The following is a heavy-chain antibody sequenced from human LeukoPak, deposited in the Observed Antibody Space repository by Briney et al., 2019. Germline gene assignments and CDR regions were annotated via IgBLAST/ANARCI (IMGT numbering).Heavy chain of an antibody. V-gene: IGHV4-59*01. CDR3: ARDYGSGNYYDALKV. Sequence: SETLSLTCTVSGGSISSYYWSWVRQPPGKGLEWIGYIHYTGSNNYNPSLKSRVTISLDTSKNRFSLKLSSVTAADTAVYYCARDYGSGNYYDALKVWGQGTKVTVSS. J-gene: IGHJ3*01. CDR1: GGSISSYY. D-gene: IGHD1-26*01. CDR2: IHYTGSN.